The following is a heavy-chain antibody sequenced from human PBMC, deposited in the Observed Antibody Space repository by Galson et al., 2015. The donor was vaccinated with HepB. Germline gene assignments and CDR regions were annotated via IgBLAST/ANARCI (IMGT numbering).Heavy chain of an antibody. J-gene: IGHJ3*02. V-gene: IGHV3-9*01. Sequence: SLRLSCAASGFTFDDHAMHWVRQAPGKGLEWVSGISWNSGSIDYAASVKGRFTISRDNAKNSLYLQMNSLRAEDTALYYCAKDKIAVAGTGGGFDIWGQGTMVTVSS. D-gene: IGHD6-19*01. CDR2: ISWNSGSI. CDR3: AKDKIAVAGTGGGFDI. CDR1: GFTFDDHA.